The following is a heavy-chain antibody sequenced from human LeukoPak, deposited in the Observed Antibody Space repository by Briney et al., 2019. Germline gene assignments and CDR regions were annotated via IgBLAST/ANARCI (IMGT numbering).Heavy chain of an antibody. D-gene: IGHD4-17*01. CDR3: ARLDAYGDYVDY. Sequence: GGSLRLSCAASGFTFSSYSMNWVRQAPGKRLEWVSSISSSSSYIYYADSVKGRFTISRDNAKNSLYLQMNSLRAEDTAVYYCARLDAYGDYVDYWGQGTLVTVSS. CDR1: GFTFSSYS. V-gene: IGHV3-21*01. J-gene: IGHJ4*02. CDR2: ISSSSSYI.